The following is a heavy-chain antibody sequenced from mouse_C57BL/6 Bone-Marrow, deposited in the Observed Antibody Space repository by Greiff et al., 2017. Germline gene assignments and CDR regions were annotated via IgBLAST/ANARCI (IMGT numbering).Heavy chain of an antibody. Sequence: QVQLQQPGAELVKPGASVKMSCKASGYTFTSYWITWVKQRPGQGLEWIGDIYPGSGSTNYNEKFKSKATLTVDTSSSTAYMQLSSLTSEDSAVYSCERWADYDGSGFAYWGQGTLVTVSA. CDR1: GYTFTSYW. CDR2: IYPGSGST. D-gene: IGHD1-1*01. J-gene: IGHJ3*01. V-gene: IGHV1-55*01. CDR3: ERWADYDGSGFAY.